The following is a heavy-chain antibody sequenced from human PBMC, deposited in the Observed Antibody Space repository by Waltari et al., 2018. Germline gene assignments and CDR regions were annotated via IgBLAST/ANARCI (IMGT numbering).Heavy chain of an antibody. V-gene: IGHV4-39*01. D-gene: IGHD6-25*01. J-gene: IGHJ4*02. CDR2: IYYTGGT. CDR1: GGSISGSPLY. Sequence: QLQLQESGPGLVRPSETLSLRCTVSGGSISGSPLYWGWIRQPPGKGLEWIGSIYYTGGTYYNSSLRSRITMSVDTSKNQFSLKLTSVTAADTAVYYCAAVAAQGNFGGQGFLVTVSS. CDR3: AAVAAQGNF.